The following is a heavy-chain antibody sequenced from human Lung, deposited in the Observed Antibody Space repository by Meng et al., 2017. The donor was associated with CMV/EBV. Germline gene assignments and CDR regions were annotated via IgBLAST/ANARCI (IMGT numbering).Heavy chain of an antibody. J-gene: IGHJ5*02. CDR3: ARGRRGGFLEWLLSGNWFDP. CDR1: GGSSSGYY. D-gene: IGHD3-3*01. Sequence: SETLSPXXAVDGGSSSGYYWSWIRQPPGKGLEWIGEINHSGSTNYNPSLKSRVTISVDTSKNQFSLKLSSVTAADTAVYYCARGRRGGFLEWLLSGNWFDPWGQGTLVXVSS. CDR2: INHSGST. V-gene: IGHV4-34*01.